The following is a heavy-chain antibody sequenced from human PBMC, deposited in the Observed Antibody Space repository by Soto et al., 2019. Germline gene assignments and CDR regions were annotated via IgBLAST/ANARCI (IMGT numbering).Heavy chain of an antibody. J-gene: IGHJ3*02. V-gene: IGHV1-46*01. CDR3: TRDRHVLRYFDWSNKGGAFDI. Sequence: ASVKVSCKESGYTFSSYYMHWVRQAPGQGLEWMGILNPSGGSTSYAQKFQGRVTMTRDTYKSTVYMELSSLRSGDTAVYYCTRDRHVLRYFDWSNKGGAFDIWG. CDR1: GYTFSSYY. CDR2: LNPSGGST. D-gene: IGHD3-9*01.